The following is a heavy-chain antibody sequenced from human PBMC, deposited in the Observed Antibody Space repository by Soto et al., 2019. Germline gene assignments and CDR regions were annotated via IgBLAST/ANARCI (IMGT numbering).Heavy chain of an antibody. J-gene: IGHJ6*03. V-gene: IGHV3-30*18. CDR2: ISYDGSNK. CDR3: AKNYYGSGSYFSYYYMDV. Sequence: GGSLRLSCAASGFTFSSYGMHWVRQAPGKGLEWVAVISYDGSNKYYADSVKGRFTISRDNSKNTLYLQMNSLRAEDTAVYYCAKNYYGSGSYFSYYYMDVWGKGTTVTVSS. CDR1: GFTFSSYG. D-gene: IGHD3-10*01.